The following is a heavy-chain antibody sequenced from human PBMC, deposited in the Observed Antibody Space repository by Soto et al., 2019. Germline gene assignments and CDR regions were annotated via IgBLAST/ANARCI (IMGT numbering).Heavy chain of an antibody. J-gene: IGHJ4*02. D-gene: IGHD3-22*01. CDR3: ASALNGYYYDSGGTLRNY. CDR2: FDPEDGET. CDR1: GYTLTELS. Sequence: ASVKVSCKVSGYTLTELSMHWVRQAPGKGLEWMGGFDPEDGETIYAQKFQGRVTMTEDTSTDTAYMELSSLRSEDTAVYYCASALNGYYYDSGGTLRNYWGQGTLVTVSS. V-gene: IGHV1-24*01.